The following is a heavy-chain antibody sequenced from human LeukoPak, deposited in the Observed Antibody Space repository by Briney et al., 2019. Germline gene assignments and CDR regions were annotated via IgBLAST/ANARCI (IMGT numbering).Heavy chain of an antibody. CDR3: ARVRPGGPLDS. V-gene: IGHV4-30-2*01. Sequence: SQTLSLTCAVSGGFISSGGYPWNWIRQPPGTGLEWIGYIYHTGTTYYNSSLKSRVTISVDTSKNQFSLELKSVTAADTAVYYCARVRPGGPLDSWGQGTLVTVSS. J-gene: IGHJ5*01. D-gene: IGHD3-10*01. CDR2: IYHTGTT. CDR1: GGFISSGGYP.